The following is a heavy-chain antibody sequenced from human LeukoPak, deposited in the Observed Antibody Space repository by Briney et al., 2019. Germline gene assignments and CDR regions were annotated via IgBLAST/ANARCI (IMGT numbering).Heavy chain of an antibody. Sequence: GGSLRLSCAASGFTFSSYAMSWVRQAPGKGLEWVSAISGSGGSTYYADSVKGRFTISRSNSNTPLFLQMTSLRAEDTAVYYCAKGPSYSGSYYGPYYYYYYMDVWGKGTTVTVSS. J-gene: IGHJ6*03. D-gene: IGHD1-26*01. CDR3: AKGPSYSGSYYGPYYYYYYMDV. CDR2: ISGSGGST. V-gene: IGHV3-23*01. CDR1: GFTFSSYA.